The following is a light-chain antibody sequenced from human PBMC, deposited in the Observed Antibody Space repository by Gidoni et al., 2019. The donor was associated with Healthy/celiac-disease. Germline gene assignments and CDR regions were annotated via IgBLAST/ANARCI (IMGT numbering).Light chain of an antibody. CDR2: AAS. V-gene: IGKV1-39*01. CDR3: QQSYSTPLT. Sequence: IHIAHSPSSLSASVGDRVTITCRASQSISSYLNWYQQKPGKAPKLLIYAASSLHSGVPSRFSGSGSGTDFTLTISSLQPEDFATYYCQQSYSTPLTFGGGTKVEIK. CDR1: QSISSY. J-gene: IGKJ4*01.